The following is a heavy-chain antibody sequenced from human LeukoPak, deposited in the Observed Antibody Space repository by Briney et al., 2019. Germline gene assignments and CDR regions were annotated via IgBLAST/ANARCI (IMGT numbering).Heavy chain of an antibody. J-gene: IGHJ3*02. CDR2: IKGDSDTI. D-gene: IGHD2-21*02. CDR3: ARARPSYCGGDCPSRDAFDI. Sequence: GGSLRLSCTASGFTFSDYGMNWVRQAPGKGLEWISYIKGDSDTIHYADSVKGRFTISRDNSKNTLYLQMNSLRAEDTAVYYCARARPSYCGGDCPSRDAFDIWGQGTMVTVSS. V-gene: IGHV3-48*01. CDR1: GFTFSDYG.